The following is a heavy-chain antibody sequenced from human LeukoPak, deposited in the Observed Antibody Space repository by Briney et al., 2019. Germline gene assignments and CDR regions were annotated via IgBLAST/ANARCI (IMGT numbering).Heavy chain of an antibody. CDR3: ATSGYSSSWYFG. Sequence: GGSLRFSCAASGFTFSSYGMHWVRQAPGKGLEWVAFIRYDGSNKYYADSVKGRFAISRDDSKNTLYLQMNSLRAEDTAVYYCATSGYSSSWYFGWGQGTLVTVSS. D-gene: IGHD6-13*01. CDR1: GFTFSSYG. V-gene: IGHV3-30*02. J-gene: IGHJ4*02. CDR2: IRYDGSNK.